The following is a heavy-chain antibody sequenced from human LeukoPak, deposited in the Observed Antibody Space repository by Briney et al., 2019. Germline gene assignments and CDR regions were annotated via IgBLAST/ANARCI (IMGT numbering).Heavy chain of an antibody. CDR2: ISTGSGDI. J-gene: IGHJ4*02. Sequence: PGGSLRLSCAASGFTFSYYNMNWVRQAPGKGLEWVSSISTGSGDIYYADSVKGRFTISRDNAKNSLYLQMNSLRAEDTAIYYCARVTVPAASAFDYWGQGTRVTVSS. CDR1: GFTFSYYN. V-gene: IGHV3-21*01. D-gene: IGHD2-2*01. CDR3: ARVTVPAASAFDY.